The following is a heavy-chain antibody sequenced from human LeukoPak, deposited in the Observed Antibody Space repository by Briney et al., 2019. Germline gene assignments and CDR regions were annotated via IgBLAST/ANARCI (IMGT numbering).Heavy chain of an antibody. D-gene: IGHD3-22*01. CDR2: ISSNGGST. Sequence: GGSLRLSCAASGFTFSSYAMHWVRQAPGKGLEYVSAISSNGGSTYYANSVKGRFTISRDNSKNTLYIQMGSLRAEDMAVYYCARGWYYYDSSGYSLAVVAFDIWGQGTMVTVS. CDR1: GFTFSSYA. V-gene: IGHV3-64*01. CDR3: ARGWYYYDSSGYSLAVVAFDI. J-gene: IGHJ3*02.